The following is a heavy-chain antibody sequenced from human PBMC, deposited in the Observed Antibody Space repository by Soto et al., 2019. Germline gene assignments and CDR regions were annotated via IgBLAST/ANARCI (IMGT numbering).Heavy chain of an antibody. J-gene: IGHJ1*01. Sequence: GGSLRLSCTGSGFICKDYAMTWVRQGPGKGLEWVSTMSESGDVVSYRDSVKGRFTMSRDMSNSTLFLQMNGLRAEDTAMYYYAKKLYSGTYYDLESWGPGTLVTVSS. D-gene: IGHD1-26*01. V-gene: IGHV3-23*01. CDR1: GFICKDYA. CDR2: MSESGDVV. CDR3: AKKLYSGTYYDLES.